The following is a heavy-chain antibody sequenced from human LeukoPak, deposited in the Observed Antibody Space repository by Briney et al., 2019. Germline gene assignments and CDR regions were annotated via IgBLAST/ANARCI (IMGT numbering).Heavy chain of an antibody. Sequence: PSETLSLTCIVSGGSISSYYWSWIRQPPGKGLEWIGYIYYSGSTNYNPSLKSRVTISVDTSKNQFSLKLSSVTAADTAVYYCARAGVAAAGTHYYYYMDVWGKGTTVTVSS. J-gene: IGHJ6*03. CDR2: IYYSGST. D-gene: IGHD6-13*01. CDR1: GGSISSYY. CDR3: ARAGVAAAGTHYYYYMDV. V-gene: IGHV4-59*01.